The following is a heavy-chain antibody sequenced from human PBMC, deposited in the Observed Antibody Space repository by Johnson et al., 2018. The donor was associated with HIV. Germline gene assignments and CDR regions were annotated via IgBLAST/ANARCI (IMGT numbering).Heavy chain of an antibody. CDR3: TTAIVIDAFDI. D-gene: IGHD3-16*02. V-gene: IGHV3-15*01. Sequence: VQLVESGGGLVQPGGSLRLSCAGSGFTFSRYWMLWVRQAPGKGLVWVSGMKIEGETTDYAAPVKGRFTISRDDSKNTLYLQMTSLTTEDTAVYYCTTAIVIDAFDIWGQGTMVTVSS. CDR1: GFTFSRYW. J-gene: IGHJ3*02. CDR2: MKIEGETT.